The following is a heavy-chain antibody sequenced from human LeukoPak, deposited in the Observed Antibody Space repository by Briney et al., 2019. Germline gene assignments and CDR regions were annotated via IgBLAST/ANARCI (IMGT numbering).Heavy chain of an antibody. CDR1: GGSISSYY. Sequence: SETLSLTCTVSGGSISSYYWSWIRQPPGKGLEWIGYIYYSGSTNYNPSLKSRVTISVDTSKNQFSLKLSSVTAADTAVYYCARESYYYDSSGYYHDAFDIWGQGTMVTVSS. CDR2: IYYSGST. D-gene: IGHD3-22*01. J-gene: IGHJ3*02. V-gene: IGHV4-59*01. CDR3: ARESYYYDSSGYYHDAFDI.